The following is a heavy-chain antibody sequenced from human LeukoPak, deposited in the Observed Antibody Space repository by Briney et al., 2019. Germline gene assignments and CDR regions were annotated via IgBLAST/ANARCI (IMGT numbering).Heavy chain of an antibody. CDR1: GGSISSYY. J-gene: IGHJ4*02. CDR3: ARGDLTGTVCSGGSCYPGGYFDY. CDR2: IYTSGST. D-gene: IGHD2-15*01. Sequence: PSETLSLTCTVSGGSISSYYWSWIRQPAGKGLERIGRIYTSGSTNYNPSLKSRVTISVDTSKNQFSLKLSSVTAADTAVYYCARGDLTGTVCSGGSCYPGGYFDYWGQGTLVTVSS. V-gene: IGHV4-4*07.